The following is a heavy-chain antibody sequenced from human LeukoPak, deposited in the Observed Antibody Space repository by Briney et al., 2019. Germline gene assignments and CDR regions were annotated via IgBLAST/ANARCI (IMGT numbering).Heavy chain of an antibody. D-gene: IGHD3/OR15-3a*01. V-gene: IGHV3-30*04. J-gene: IGHJ6*03. Sequence: PGGSLRLSCAASGFTFSSYAMHWVRQAPGKGLEWVAVISYDGSNKYYADSVKGRFTISRDNSKNTLYLQMNSLRAEDTAVYYCARASVDWLPHYYYYYYMDVWGKGTTVTVSS. CDR3: ARASVDWLPHYYYYYYMDV. CDR1: GFTFSSYA. CDR2: ISYDGSNK.